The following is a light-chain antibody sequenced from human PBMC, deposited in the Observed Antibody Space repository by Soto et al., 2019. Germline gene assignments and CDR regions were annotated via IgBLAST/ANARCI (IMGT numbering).Light chain of an antibody. Sequence: IVMTQSPGTLSMSPGERVTLSCRASQSVSSNLAWYQQRPGQAPRLLIYGVSTRDTDIPARFSGGGSGTEFTLTISRLEPADFAVYYCQQYGSSPLTFGGGTKVDIK. J-gene: IGKJ4*01. CDR2: GVS. CDR1: QSVSSN. V-gene: IGKV3-20*01. CDR3: QQYGSSPLT.